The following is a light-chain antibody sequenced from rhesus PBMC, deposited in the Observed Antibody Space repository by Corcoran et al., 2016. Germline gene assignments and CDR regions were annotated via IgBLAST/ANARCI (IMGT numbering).Light chain of an antibody. CDR2: AAP. CDR1: QDSNKE. V-gene: IGKV1-94*01. J-gene: IGKJ4*01. Sequence: DIQMTQSPSSLPASVGDRVTVTCRASQDSNKEISWYQPKPGKPPPLLIYAAPWSQTGVSPRFSGSGSGTDYTLTISRLQPEDVASYYCLQDYAPPFTFGGGTKVEIK. CDR3: LQDYAPPFT.